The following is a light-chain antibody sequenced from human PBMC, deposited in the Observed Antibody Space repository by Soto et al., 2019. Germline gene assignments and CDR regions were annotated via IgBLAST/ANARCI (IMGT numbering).Light chain of an antibody. V-gene: IGKV3-15*01. CDR3: QQDSNWPLT. Sequence: EIVMTQSPATLSVSPGERAALSCRASQTVYNNLPWYQQKPGQAPRVIIYGASARATGIPARFSGSGSGTEYTHTDSSLQSEDFAVHYGQQDSNWPLTFGGGTKVEIK. CDR2: GAS. CDR1: QTVYNN. J-gene: IGKJ4*01.